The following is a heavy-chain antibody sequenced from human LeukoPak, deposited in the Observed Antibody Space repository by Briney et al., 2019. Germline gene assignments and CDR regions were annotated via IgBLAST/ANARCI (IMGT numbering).Heavy chain of an antibody. CDR2: IKQDGSET. CDR3: ARNRRDGYYTMFDY. Sequence: GGSLRLSCVASGFTFSTYWMSWVRQVPGKGLEWVANIKQDGSETHYVDSVKGRFTIFRDNARNSLYLQLNSLRAEDTAVYFCARNRRDGYYTMFDYWGRGTLVTVSS. J-gene: IGHJ4*02. V-gene: IGHV3-7*05. CDR1: GFTFSTYW. D-gene: IGHD5-24*01.